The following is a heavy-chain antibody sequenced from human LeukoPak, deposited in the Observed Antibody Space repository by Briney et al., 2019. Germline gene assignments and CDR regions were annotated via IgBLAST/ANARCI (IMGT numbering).Heavy chain of an antibody. D-gene: IGHD3-10*01. V-gene: IGHV4-59*01. Sequence: SETLSLTCTVSGGSISSYYWSWIRQPPGKGLEWIGYIYYSGSTNYNPSLKSRVTISVDTSKNQFSLKLSSVTAADMAVYYCARVALTMVRGVAPEGWFDPWGQGALVTVSS. CDR1: GGSISSYY. CDR3: ARVALTMVRGVAPEGWFDP. CDR2: IYYSGST. J-gene: IGHJ5*02.